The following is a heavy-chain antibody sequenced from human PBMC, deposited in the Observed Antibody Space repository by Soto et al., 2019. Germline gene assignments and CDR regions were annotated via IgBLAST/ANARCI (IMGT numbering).Heavy chain of an antibody. J-gene: IGHJ4*02. V-gene: IGHV3-74*01. Sequence: DVQLVESGGGLFQPGGSLRISCAVSGFTFSDYWMHWVRQAPEKGLVWVARISKDGSQTYYADSVQGRFTISRDNAENTLYLQMNSLRAEDTAVYFCARDWYSSGDYWGQGSLVTVSS. CDR2: ISKDGSQT. D-gene: IGHD6-19*01. CDR3: ARDWYSSGDY. CDR1: GFTFSDYW.